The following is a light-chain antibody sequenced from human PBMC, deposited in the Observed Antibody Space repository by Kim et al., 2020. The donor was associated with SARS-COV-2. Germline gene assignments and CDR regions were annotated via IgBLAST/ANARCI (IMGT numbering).Light chain of an antibody. CDR3: QQTYNALST. Sequence: DIQMTQSPSSLSASVEDRVTITCRAGQNIRTSLNWYQQKPGEAPKLLIYAASVLQSGVPSRFIGSGSGTDFTLTITSLQPEDFATYYCQQTYNALSTFGQGTKLEI. J-gene: IGKJ2*01. V-gene: IGKV1-39*01. CDR2: AAS. CDR1: QNIRTS.